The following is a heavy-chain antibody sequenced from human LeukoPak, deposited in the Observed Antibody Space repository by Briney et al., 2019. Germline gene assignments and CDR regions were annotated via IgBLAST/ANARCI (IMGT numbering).Heavy chain of an antibody. CDR2: VSSSSYI. Sequence: GGSLRLSCAASGFTFSSYSMNWVRQAPGKGLEWVSSVSSSSYIYYADSVKGRFTISRDNAKNSLYLQMNSLRAEDTAVYYCARSLYCSSTSCYAGGYYYYGMDVWGQGTTVTVSS. CDR1: GFTFSSYS. V-gene: IGHV3-21*01. D-gene: IGHD2-2*01. J-gene: IGHJ6*02. CDR3: ARSLYCSSTSCYAGGYYYYGMDV.